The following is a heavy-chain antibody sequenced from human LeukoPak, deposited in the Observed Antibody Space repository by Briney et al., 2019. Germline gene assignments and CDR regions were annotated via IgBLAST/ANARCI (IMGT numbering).Heavy chain of an antibody. CDR1: GYTFTSYG. Sequence: ASVKVSCKASGYTFTSYGISWVRQAPGQGLEWMGWISAYNGNTNYAQKLQGRVTMTTDTSTSTAYMELRSLRSDDTAVYYCARVTPLLRYFDWLPPAGFDYWGQGTLVTVSS. V-gene: IGHV1-18*01. CDR3: ARVTPLLRYFDWLPPAGFDY. D-gene: IGHD3-9*01. J-gene: IGHJ4*02. CDR2: ISAYNGNT.